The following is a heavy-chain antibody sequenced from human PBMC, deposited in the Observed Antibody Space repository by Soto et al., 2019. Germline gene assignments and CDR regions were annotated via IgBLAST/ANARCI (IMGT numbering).Heavy chain of an antibody. CDR2: IIPILGTA. CDR3: AKVRYSSPMGYYYGMDV. V-gene: IGHV1-69*01. CDR1: RVAFSKFI. Sequence: QAQLEQSGGEVKKPGSSVKVSCKASRVAFSKFIVTWVRQAPGLGLEWVGGIIPILGTANYAQKFQGRVTITADESTSTSYMEVNNLRSEDTAVYYCAKVRYSSPMGYYYGMDVW. J-gene: IGHJ6*01. D-gene: IGHD6-19*01.